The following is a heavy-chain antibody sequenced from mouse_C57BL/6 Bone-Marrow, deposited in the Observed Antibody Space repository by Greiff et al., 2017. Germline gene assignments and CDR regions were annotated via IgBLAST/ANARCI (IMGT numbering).Heavy chain of an antibody. CDR1: GYTFTDYE. V-gene: IGHV1-15*01. CDR3: TRRGYYGSSPLFAY. Sequence: VQLQQSGAELVRPGASVTLSCKASGYTFTDYEMHWVKQTPVHGLEWIGAIDPETGGTAYNQKFKGKAILTADKSSSTAYMELRSLTSEDSAVYYCTRRGYYGSSPLFAYWGQGTLVTVSA. D-gene: IGHD1-1*01. J-gene: IGHJ3*01. CDR2: IDPETGGT.